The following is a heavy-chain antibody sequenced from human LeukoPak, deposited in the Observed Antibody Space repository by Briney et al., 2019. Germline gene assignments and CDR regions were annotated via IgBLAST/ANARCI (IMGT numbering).Heavy chain of an antibody. CDR3: ARHAASYTPRFAP. D-gene: IGHD2-2*02. V-gene: IGHV4-59*08. CDR1: GCSISSYF. Sequence: PSETLSLTCTVSGCSISSYFWSWIRQPPGKGLEWIGYIYYSGSTNYNPSLKSRVTISVDTSKNQFSLKLSSVTAADTAVYYCARHAASYTPRFAPWGQGTLVTVSS. J-gene: IGHJ5*02. CDR2: IYYSGST.